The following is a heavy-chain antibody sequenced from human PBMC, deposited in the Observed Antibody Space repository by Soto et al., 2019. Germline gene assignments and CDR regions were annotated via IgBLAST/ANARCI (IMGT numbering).Heavy chain of an antibody. Sequence: LRLSCAASGFTFSSYSINWVRQAPGKGLEWLSYITSRSSVIRYADSVQGRFLISRVNAKNSLYLQMNSLKDEDSAVYYCVRDLNWGFDY. CDR3: VRDLNWGFDY. CDR1: GFTFSSYS. D-gene: IGHD7-27*01. CDR2: ITSRSSVI. J-gene: IGHJ4*01. V-gene: IGHV3-48*02.